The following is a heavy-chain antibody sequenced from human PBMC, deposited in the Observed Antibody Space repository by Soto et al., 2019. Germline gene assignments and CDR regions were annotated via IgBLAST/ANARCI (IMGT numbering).Heavy chain of an antibody. CDR1: GFTFSSYG. CDR3: ARESEPYSNPTPTDY. CDR2: IWYDGSNK. V-gene: IGHV3-33*01. J-gene: IGHJ4*02. Sequence: GGSLRLSCAASGFTFSSYGMHWVRQAPGKGLEWVAVIWYDGSNKYYADSVKGRFTISRDNSKNTLYLQMNSLRAEDTAVYYCARESEPYSNPTPTDYWGQGTLVTVSS. D-gene: IGHD4-4*01.